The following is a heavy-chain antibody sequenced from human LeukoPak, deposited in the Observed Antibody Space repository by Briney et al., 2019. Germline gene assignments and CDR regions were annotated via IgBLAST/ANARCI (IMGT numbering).Heavy chain of an antibody. D-gene: IGHD1/OR15-1a*01. CDR3: ARRGITGTWYYFDY. J-gene: IGHJ4*02. CDR1: GGTITTYY. Sequence: PSETLSLTCTVSGGTITTYYWSWIRQPPGQGLEWIGYIYSSGSTTYNPSLSSRVTISVDTSKNQFVLKLSSVTAADTAVYYCARRGITGTWYYFDYWGQGTLVTVSS. CDR2: IYSSGST. V-gene: IGHV4-59*01.